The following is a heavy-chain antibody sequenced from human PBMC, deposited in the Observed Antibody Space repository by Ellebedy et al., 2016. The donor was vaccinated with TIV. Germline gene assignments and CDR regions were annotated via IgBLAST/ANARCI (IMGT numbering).Heavy chain of an antibody. J-gene: IGHJ6*02. CDR3: ARVRLAAAGSYYYYYYGMDV. D-gene: IGHD6-13*01. CDR1: GDSVSSNSLS. V-gene: IGHV6-1*01. CDR2: SYYASKWYY. Sequence: SQTLSLTCGISGDSVSSNSLSWNWIRQSPSRGLEWLGRSYYASKWYYDYVVSLKGRITINPDTSKNQISLHLNSVTPEDTAVYYCARVRLAAAGSYYYYYYGMDVWGQGTTVTVSS.